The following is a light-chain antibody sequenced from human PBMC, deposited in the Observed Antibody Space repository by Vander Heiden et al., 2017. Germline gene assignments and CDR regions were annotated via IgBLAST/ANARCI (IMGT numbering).Light chain of an antibody. CDR2: DVS. Sequence: QSALTQPASVSGSPGQSITISCTGTSSDVGGYNYVSWYQQQPGKAPKLMIYDVSNRPSGVSNRFSGSKSGNTASLTISGLQAEDEADYYCSSYTSSSTSYVFGTGTKVTVL. CDR3: SSYTSSSTSYV. V-gene: IGLV2-14*01. CDR1: SSDVGGYNY. J-gene: IGLJ1*01.